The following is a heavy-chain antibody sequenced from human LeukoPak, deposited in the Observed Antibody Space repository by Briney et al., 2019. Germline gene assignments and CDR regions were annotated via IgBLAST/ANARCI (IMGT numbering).Heavy chain of an antibody. D-gene: IGHD3-16*02. CDR3: ARDRPPTPRYPYYYYGMDV. CDR2: ISYDGSNK. J-gene: IGHJ6*02. CDR1: GFTFSSYG. Sequence: PGGSLRLSCAASGFTFSSYGMHWVRQAPGKGLEWVAVISYDGSNKYYADSVKGRFTISRDNSKNTLYLQMNSLRAEDTAVYYCARDRPPTPRYPYYYYGMDVWGQGTTVTVSS. V-gene: IGHV3-30*03.